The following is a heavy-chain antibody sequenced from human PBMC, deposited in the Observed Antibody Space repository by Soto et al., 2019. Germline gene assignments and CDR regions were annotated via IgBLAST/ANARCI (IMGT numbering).Heavy chain of an antibody. CDR2: ISSSSSYI. V-gene: IGHV3-21*01. CDR1: GFTFSSYS. CDR3: ARDAPYYDSSGSHPY. D-gene: IGHD3-22*01. Sequence: GGSLRLSCAASGFTFSSYSMNWVRQAPGKGLEWVSSISSSSSYIYYADSVKGRFTISRDNAKNSLYLQMNSLRAEDTAVYYCARDAPYYDSSGSHPYWGQGTLVTVSS. J-gene: IGHJ4*02.